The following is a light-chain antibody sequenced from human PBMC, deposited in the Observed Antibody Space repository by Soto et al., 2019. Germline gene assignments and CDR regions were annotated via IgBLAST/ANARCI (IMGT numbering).Light chain of an antibody. CDR3: QQTSSFPLT. V-gene: IGKV1-12*01. CDR1: QVITSW. Sequence: DIQMTQSPSFVSASVRDKVTITFRASQVITSWLAWYQQKPGRAPKLLIHAASSLESGVPSRFSGSGSGTDFTLTISSLQPEDFATYYCQQTSSFPLTFGGGTRWIS. CDR2: AAS. J-gene: IGKJ4*01.